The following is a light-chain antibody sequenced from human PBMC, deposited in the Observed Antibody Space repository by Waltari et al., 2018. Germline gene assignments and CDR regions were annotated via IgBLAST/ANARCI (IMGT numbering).Light chain of an antibody. CDR1: QSVSSN. CDR2: GAS. CDR3: QQYNNWPMYT. V-gene: IGKV3-15*01. Sequence: EIVMTQSPATLSVSQGERATLSCRASQSVSSNLAWYQQKPGQVSRLLIYGASTRATGIPARFSGSGSGTEFILTISSLQSEDFAIYYCQQYNNWPMYTFGQGTKLEIK. J-gene: IGKJ2*01.